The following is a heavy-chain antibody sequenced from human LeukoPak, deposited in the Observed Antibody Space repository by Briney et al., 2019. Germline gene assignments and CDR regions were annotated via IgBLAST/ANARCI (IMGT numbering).Heavy chain of an antibody. CDR1: GHSFTSYW. D-gene: IGHD6-13*01. V-gene: IGHV5-51*01. J-gene: IGHJ4*02. CDR3: ARAKAYSSSRYYFDY. Sequence: GESLKISCKDSGHSFTSYWIGWVRQMPGKGLEWMGIIYPGDSDTRYSPSFQGQVTISADKSISTAYLQWSSLKASDTAMYYCARAKAYSSSRYYFDYWGQGTLVIVSS. CDR2: IYPGDSDT.